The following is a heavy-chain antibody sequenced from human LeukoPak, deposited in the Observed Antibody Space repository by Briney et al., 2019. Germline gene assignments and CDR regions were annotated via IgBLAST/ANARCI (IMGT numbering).Heavy chain of an antibody. CDR1: GYTFTGYY. D-gene: IGHD3-9*01. J-gene: IGHJ6*03. Sequence: ASVKVSCKASGYTFTGYYMHWVRQAPGQGLELMGWINPNSGGTNYAQKFQGRVTMTRDTSISTAYMELSRLRSEATAVYYCARPQLRYFDWLSAPYYYYYMDVWGKGTTVTISS. CDR3: ARPQLRYFDWLSAPYYYYYMDV. V-gene: IGHV1-2*02. CDR2: INPNSGGT.